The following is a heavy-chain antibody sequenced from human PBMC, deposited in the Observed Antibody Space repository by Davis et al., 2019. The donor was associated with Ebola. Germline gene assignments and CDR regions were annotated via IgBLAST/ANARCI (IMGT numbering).Heavy chain of an antibody. CDR1: GFTFSSYW. J-gene: IGHJ4*02. D-gene: IGHD3-10*01. CDR3: ARDSGGRMVRGVIKGQMDY. Sequence: PGGSLRLSCAASGFTFSSYWMHWVRQAPGKGLEWVSSISSSSSYIYYADSVKGRFTIYRDNAKNSLYLQMNSLSAEDTAVYYCARDSGGRMVRGVIKGQMDYWGQGTLVTVSS. V-gene: IGHV3-21*01. CDR2: ISSSSSYI.